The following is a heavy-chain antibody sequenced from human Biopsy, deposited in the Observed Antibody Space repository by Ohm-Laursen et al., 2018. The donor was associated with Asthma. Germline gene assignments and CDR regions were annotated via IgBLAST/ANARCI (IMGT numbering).Heavy chain of an antibody. D-gene: IGHD6-25*01. V-gene: IGHV3-23*01. J-gene: IGHJ6*02. CDR3: ARVFESSEWGPFYHFGLDV. Sequence: GSLRLSCSASGFTFSNYAMSWVRQAPGKGLEWVSSITGSGGFTYYADSVKGRFAISRDKSENTLYLQMNSLRAEDTAIYYCARVFESSEWGPFYHFGLDVWGQGTTVAVSS. CDR2: ITGSGGFT. CDR1: GFTFSNYA.